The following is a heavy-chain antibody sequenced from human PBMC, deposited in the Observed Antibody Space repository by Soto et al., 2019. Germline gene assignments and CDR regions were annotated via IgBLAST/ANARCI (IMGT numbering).Heavy chain of an antibody. CDR3: ARGSWDNVSGHYYMDV. V-gene: IGHV6-1*01. J-gene: IGHJ6*03. D-gene: IGHD1-26*01. CDR2: TYYKSKWYY. CDR1: GCSVSSNSAG. Sequence: SQTLSRTCDISGCSVSSNSAGWNWIRQTPSRGLEWLGRTYYKSKWYYTYAASVKSRITVSPDTSKNQFSLQLTSVTPEDTAVYYCARGSWDNVSGHYYMDVWDKGTTVTVSS.